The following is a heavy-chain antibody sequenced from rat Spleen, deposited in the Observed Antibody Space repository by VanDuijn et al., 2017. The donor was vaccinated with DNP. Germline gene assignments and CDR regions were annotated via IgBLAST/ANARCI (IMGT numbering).Heavy chain of an antibody. CDR2: ISRSGGST. V-gene: IGHV5S13*01. D-gene: IGHD1-1*01. CDR3: ALHVGYFDY. CDR1: GITFSNCG. J-gene: IGHJ2*01. Sequence: EVQLVESGGGLAQPGRSLKLSCAASGITFSNCGMAWVRQAPKKGLEWVATISRSGGSTYYRESVKGRFTIARDNAKSILYLQMDSLRSEDTATYYCALHVGYFDYWGQGVMVTVSS.